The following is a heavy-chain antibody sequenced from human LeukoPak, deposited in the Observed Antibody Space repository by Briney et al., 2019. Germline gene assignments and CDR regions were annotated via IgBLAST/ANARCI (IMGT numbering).Heavy chain of an antibody. J-gene: IGHJ6*03. Sequence: SSETLSLTCTVSGGSISSYYWSWIRQPPGKGLEWLGHIYYSGSTNYNPSLKSRVTISVDTSKNQFSLKLSSVTAADTAVYYCARYIFLEWFSVGNYMDVWGKGTTVTVSS. CDR1: GGSISSYY. CDR3: ARYIFLEWFSVGNYMDV. V-gene: IGHV4-59*01. D-gene: IGHD3-3*01. CDR2: IYYSGST.